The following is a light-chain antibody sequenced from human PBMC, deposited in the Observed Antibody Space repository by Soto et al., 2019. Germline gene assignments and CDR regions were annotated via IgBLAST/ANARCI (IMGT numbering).Light chain of an antibody. CDR1: SSGVGSYNL. V-gene: IGLV2-23*01. CDR2: EGT. J-gene: IGLJ2*01. Sequence: QSVLTQPASVSGSPGQSITISCTGTSSGVGSYNLVSWYQQHPGKAPKLIIYEGTKRPSGVSIRFSGSKSGNTASVTISGLQAEDEGDYYCCAYTATVLFGGGTKVTVL. CDR3: CAYTATVL.